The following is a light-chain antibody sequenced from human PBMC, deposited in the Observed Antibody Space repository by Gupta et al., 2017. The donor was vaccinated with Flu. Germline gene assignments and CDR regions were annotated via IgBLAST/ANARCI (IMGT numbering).Light chain of an antibody. CDR3: QQYGSSPRLT. CDR1: QSVSSSY. V-gene: IGKV3-20*01. J-gene: IGKJ4*01. Sequence: STPSCRASQSVSSSYLAWYQQKPGQAPRLLIYGASSRATGIPDRFSGSGSGTDFTLTISRLEPEDFAVYYCQQYGSSPRLTFGGGTKVEIK. CDR2: GAS.